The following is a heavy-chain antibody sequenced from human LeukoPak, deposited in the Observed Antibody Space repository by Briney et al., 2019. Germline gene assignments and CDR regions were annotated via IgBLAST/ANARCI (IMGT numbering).Heavy chain of an antibody. J-gene: IGHJ6*02. CDR3: ARQYYSNYYYYGMDV. CDR1: GFTFSSNG. V-gene: IGHV3-33*01. Sequence: GGSLRLSCAASGFTFSSNGMHWVRQAPGKGLEWVGIIWYDGSNKYYADSVKGRFTISRDNSKNTLYLQMNSLRSQSSAVHYCARQYYSNYYYYGMDVWGQGTTVTVSS. D-gene: IGHD3-10*01. CDR2: IWYDGSNK.